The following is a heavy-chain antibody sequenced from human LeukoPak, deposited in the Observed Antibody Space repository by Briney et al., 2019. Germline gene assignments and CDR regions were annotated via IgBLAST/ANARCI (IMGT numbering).Heavy chain of an antibody. CDR1: GFTFSSYG. CDR3: ARDIGDCSRISCHDRYYYMDV. D-gene: IGHD2-2*01. V-gene: IGHV3-30*12. J-gene: IGHJ6*03. Sequence: PGGSLRLSCAASGFTFSSYGMHWVRQAPGKGLEWVAVISYDGSNKYYADSVKGRFTISRDNSKNTLYLQMNSLRADDTAIFYCARDIGDCSRISCHDRYYYMDVWGKGTTVTVSS. CDR2: ISYDGSNK.